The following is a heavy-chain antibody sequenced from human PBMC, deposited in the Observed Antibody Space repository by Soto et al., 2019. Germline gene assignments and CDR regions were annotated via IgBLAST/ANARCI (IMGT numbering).Heavy chain of an antibody. D-gene: IGHD4-17*01. V-gene: IGHV3-9*01. CDR1: GFNFDDYA. CDR2: ISWNSGRT. CDR3: AKDTYRVYGDYLDYFDY. Sequence: SLRLSCAASGFNFDDYAMHWVRQAPGRGLEWVSGISWNSGRTGYAESVKGRFTISRDNAKNSLVLQMNSLRAEDTALYYCAKDTYRVYGDYLDYFDYWGKGTLVTVS. J-gene: IGHJ4*02.